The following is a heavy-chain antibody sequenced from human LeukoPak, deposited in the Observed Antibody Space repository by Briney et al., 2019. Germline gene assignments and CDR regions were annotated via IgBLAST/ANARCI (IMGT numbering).Heavy chain of an antibody. CDR2: IYHSGST. J-gene: IGHJ5*02. D-gene: IGHD3-10*01. Sequence: SQTLSLTCPVSGGFISSGGYSWRWIRQPSGRGLEGIGYIYHSGSTYYNPSLKSRVTLLVDRSKNQFSLKLSSVTTADTAVYYCARSLWFGSNWFDPWGQGTLVTVSS. V-gene: IGHV4-30-2*01. CDR3: ARSLWFGSNWFDP. CDR1: GGFISSGGYS.